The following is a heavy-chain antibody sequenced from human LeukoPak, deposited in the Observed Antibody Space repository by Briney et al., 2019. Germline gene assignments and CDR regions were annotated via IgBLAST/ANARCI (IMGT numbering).Heavy chain of an antibody. CDR3: ASYYDYVWGSYRYTVDY. J-gene: IGHJ4*02. CDR1: GGSISSGSYY. V-gene: IGHV4-61*02. D-gene: IGHD3-16*02. Sequence: PSQTLSLTCTVSGGSISSGSYYWSWIRQPAGKGLEWIGRIYTSGSTNYNPSLKSRVTISVDTPKNQFSLKLSSVTAADTAVYYCASYYDYVWGSYRYTVDYWGQGTLVTVSS. CDR2: IYTSGST.